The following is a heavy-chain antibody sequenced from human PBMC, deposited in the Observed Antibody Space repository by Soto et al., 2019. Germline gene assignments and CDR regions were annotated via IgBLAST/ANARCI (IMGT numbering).Heavy chain of an antibody. D-gene: IGHD2-15*01. CDR2: ISPDGSDR. CDR1: GFRFSSYG. J-gene: IGHJ4*02. V-gene: IGHV3-30*03. CDR3: ARDGYCSGGSCYSVPVFDY. Sequence: GGSLRLSCAASGFRFSSYGMHWVRQAPGKGLEWVALISPDGSDREYADSVKGRFTISRDNSKNTLYLQMNSLRAEDTAVYYCARDGYCSGGSCYSVPVFDYWGQGTLVTVSS.